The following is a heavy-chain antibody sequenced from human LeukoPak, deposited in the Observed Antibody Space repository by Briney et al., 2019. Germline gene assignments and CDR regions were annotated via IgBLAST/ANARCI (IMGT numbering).Heavy chain of an antibody. CDR3: ARDTFGGDAF. CDR2: VNSDGSTT. J-gene: IGHJ4*02. Sequence: GGSLRLSCVASGFTFSSYWMHWVRQAPGKGLVWVSHVNSDGSTTRYADSVKGRFTISRDNAKNTLYLQMSSLRAEDTAVYYCARDTFGGDAFWGQGTLVTVPS. D-gene: IGHD3-16*01. CDR1: GFTFSSYW. V-gene: IGHV3-74*01.